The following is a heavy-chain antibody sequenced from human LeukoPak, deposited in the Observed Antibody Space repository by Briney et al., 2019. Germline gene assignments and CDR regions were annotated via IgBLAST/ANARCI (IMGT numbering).Heavy chain of an antibody. D-gene: IGHD3-16*02. CDR1: GFTFSSYS. J-gene: IGHJ4*02. CDR2: ISSSSSYI. CDR3: ARDRSFDY. V-gene: IGHV3-21*01. Sequence: PGGSLRLSCAASGFTFSSYSMNWVRQAPGKGLEWVSSISSSSSYICYADSVKGRFTISRDNAKNSLYLQMNSLRAEDTAVYYCARDRSFDYWGQGTLVTVSS.